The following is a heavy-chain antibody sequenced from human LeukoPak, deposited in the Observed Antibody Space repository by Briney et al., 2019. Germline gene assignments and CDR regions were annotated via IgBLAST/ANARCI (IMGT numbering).Heavy chain of an antibody. V-gene: IGHV3-23*01. CDR2: ISGSGGST. CDR1: GFSFGSYA. Sequence: PGGSLRLSCAASGFSFGSYAMSWVRQGPGKGLEWVSTISGSGGSTYYADSVKGRFTISRDKSKNTLYLQMISLRAEDRALYYCAKEPPYCSSPTCNFDYWGQGTLVTVSS. J-gene: IGHJ4*02. CDR3: AKEPPYCSSPTCNFDY. D-gene: IGHD2-2*01.